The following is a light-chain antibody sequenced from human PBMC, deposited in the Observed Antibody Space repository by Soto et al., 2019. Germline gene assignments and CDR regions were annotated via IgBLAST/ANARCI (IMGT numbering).Light chain of an antibody. Sequence: DIQMTQSPSSLSASVGDRVTITCRASQSIRSYLNWYQQEPGKAPRLLIHAASILQSGVPSRFSGSGSGTDFTLTISSLQPEDFETYYCHQSYSTSWTVGQGTKVELK. CDR2: AAS. V-gene: IGKV1-39*01. CDR3: HQSYSTSWT. CDR1: QSIRSY. J-gene: IGKJ1*01.